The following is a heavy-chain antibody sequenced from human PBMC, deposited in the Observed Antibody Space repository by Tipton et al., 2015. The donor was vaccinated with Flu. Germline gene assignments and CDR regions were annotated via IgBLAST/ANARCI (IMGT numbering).Heavy chain of an antibody. D-gene: IGHD3-10*02. Sequence: GLVKPSETLSLTCTVSSGSIRSSSYFCAWIRQPPGKGLELIGSIYPTGTTYYNPSLKSRVTISVDTSKSQFSLMLKSVTAADTAVYYCARLSYYDVDLKNFYFDYWGQGALVTVSS. CDR3: ARLSYYDVDLKNFYFDY. CDR2: IYPTGTT. J-gene: IGHJ4*02. V-gene: IGHV4-39*01. CDR1: SGSIRSSSYF.